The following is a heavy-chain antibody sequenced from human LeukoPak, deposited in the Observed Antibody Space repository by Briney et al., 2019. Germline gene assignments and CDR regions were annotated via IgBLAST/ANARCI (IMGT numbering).Heavy chain of an antibody. CDR2: INHSGST. CDR3: ASAALRYCSGGSCYPSYGMDV. Sequence: GSLRLSCAASGFTFSSYAMSWVRQPPGKGLEWIGEINHSGSTNYNPSLKSRVTISVDTSKNQFSLKLSSVTAADTAVYYCASAALRYCSGGSCYPSYGMDVWGQGTTVTVSS. CDR1: GFTFSSYA. V-gene: IGHV4-34*01. D-gene: IGHD2-15*01. J-gene: IGHJ6*02.